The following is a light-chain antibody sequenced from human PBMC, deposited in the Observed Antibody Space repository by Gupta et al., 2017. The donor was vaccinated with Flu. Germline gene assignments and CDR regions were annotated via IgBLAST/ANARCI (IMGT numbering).Light chain of an antibody. CDR1: NIDVGNYKW. CDR2: ESI. V-gene: IGLV2-23*01. J-gene: IGLJ3*02. Sequence: QSALTQPASVPGSPGQSTTISCPGINIDVGNYKWVSWYQQHPGKAPELIIYESIQRPSGVSSRFSGSKSGNTAFLTISGAQAEDEAHYYCYSDIPTTTTWVFGGGTKVTVL. CDR3: YSDIPTTTTWV.